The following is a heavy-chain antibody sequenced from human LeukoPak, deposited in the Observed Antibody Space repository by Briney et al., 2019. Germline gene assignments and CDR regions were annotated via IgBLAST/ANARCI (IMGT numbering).Heavy chain of an antibody. Sequence: PSETLSLTCTVSGGSISSYYWSWIRQPPGKGLEWIGYIYYSGSTNYNPSLKSRVTISVDTSKNQFSLKLSSVTAADTAVYYCPSSGGSYFDYWGQGTLVTVSS. CDR1: GGSISSYY. CDR3: PSSGGSYFDY. V-gene: IGHV4-59*01. D-gene: IGHD2-15*01. CDR2: IYYSGST. J-gene: IGHJ4*02.